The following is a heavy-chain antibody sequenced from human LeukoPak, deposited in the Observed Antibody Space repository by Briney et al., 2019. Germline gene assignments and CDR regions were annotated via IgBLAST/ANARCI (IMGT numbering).Heavy chain of an antibody. CDR1: GLTFTNVW. CDR2: INTAGST. V-gene: IGHV3-74*01. D-gene: IGHD2-21*01. Sequence: GGSLRLSCEVSGLTFTNVWMHWVRQTQGQGLVWVCRINTAGSTVYADPVKGRFTISRDNAKNMVYLQMNSLRTEDTAVYYCASFRDTDNWGRGTMVTVSS. J-gene: IGHJ3*01. CDR3: ASFRDTDN.